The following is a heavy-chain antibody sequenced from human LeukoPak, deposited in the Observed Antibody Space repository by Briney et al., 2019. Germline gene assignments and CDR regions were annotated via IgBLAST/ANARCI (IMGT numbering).Heavy chain of an antibody. V-gene: IGHV4-34*01. J-gene: IGHJ5*02. D-gene: IGHD6-13*01. CDR1: GGSFSGYY. CDR3: ASCIAAAGANWFDP. CDR2: INHSGST. Sequence: PSETLSLTCAVYGGSFSGYYWSWIRQPPGKGLEWIGEINHSGSTNYNPSLTSRVTISVDTSKNQFSLKLSSVTAADTAVYYCASCIAAAGANWFDPWGQGTLVTVCS.